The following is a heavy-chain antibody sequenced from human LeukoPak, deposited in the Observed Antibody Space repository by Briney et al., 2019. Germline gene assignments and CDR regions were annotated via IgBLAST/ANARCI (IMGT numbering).Heavy chain of an antibody. CDR2: ISGSGGST. Sequence: PGGSLRLSCAASGFTFSSYAMSWVRQAPGKGLEWVSAISGSGGSTYYADSVKGRFTISRDNSKNTLYLQMNSLRAEDTAVYYCAKVAYYYDSSGYYPVDYWGQGTLVTVSS. CDR3: AKVAYYYDSSGYYPVDY. CDR1: GFTFSSYA. J-gene: IGHJ4*02. D-gene: IGHD3-22*01. V-gene: IGHV3-23*01.